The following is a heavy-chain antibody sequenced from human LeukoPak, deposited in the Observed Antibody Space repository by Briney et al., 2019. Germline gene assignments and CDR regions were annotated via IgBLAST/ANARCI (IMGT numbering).Heavy chain of an antibody. CDR1: GFTFSSYA. CDR2: ISGSGGST. CDR3: AKDPTSDAYCGGDCYLYYFDY. D-gene: IGHD2-21*02. J-gene: IGHJ4*02. V-gene: IGHV3-23*01. Sequence: GGSLRLSCAASGFTFSSYAMHWIRQAPGKGLEWVSAISGSGGSTYYADSVKGRFTISRDNSKNTLYLQMNSLRAEDTAVYYCAKDPTSDAYCGGDCYLYYFDYWGQGTLVTVSS.